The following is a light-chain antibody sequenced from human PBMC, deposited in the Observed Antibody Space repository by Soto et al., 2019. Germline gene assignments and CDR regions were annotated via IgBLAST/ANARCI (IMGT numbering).Light chain of an antibody. CDR2: AAS. J-gene: IGKJ5*01. Sequence: DIQMTQSASSLSASVRDRVTIAFRASQSISNYLNWYQQKPGKAPKLLISAASSLQSGVPSRFSGSGSGTDFTLTISSPQPEDVAAYYCQKYNSAPLTFGQGTRLEI. CDR3: QKYNSAPLT. CDR1: QSISNY. V-gene: IGKV1-39*01.